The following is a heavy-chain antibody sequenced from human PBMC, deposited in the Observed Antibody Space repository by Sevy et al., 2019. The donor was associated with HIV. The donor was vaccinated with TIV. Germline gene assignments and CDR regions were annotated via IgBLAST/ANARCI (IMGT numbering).Heavy chain of an antibody. J-gene: IGHJ4*02. V-gene: IGHV3-21*01. CDR2: ISSSSSYI. CDR1: GFTFSSYS. D-gene: IGHD3-16*01. Sequence: GGSLRLSCAASGFTFSSYSMNWVRQAPGKGLEWVSSISSSSSYIYYADSVKGRFTISRDNAKNSLYLQMNSLRAEDTAVYYCARDFGGLTHFFDYWGQGTLVTVSS. CDR3: ARDFGGLTHFFDY.